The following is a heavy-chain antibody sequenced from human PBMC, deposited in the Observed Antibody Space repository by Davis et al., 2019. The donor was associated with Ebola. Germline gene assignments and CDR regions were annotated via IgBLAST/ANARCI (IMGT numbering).Heavy chain of an antibody. V-gene: IGHV3-9*01. CDR1: GFTFDGYG. D-gene: IGHD2-15*01. CDR2: ISWNSANM. CDR3: VKDRGCSGGSCFFGVYYQGMDV. J-gene: IGHJ6*02. Sequence: PGGSLRLSCAASGFTFDGYGMHWVRQGPGKGLEWVSGISWNSANMGYADSVKGRFTISRDNAKNSLYLQMNSLRAEDTALYYCVKDRGCSGGSCFFGVYYQGMDVWGRGTTVTVSS.